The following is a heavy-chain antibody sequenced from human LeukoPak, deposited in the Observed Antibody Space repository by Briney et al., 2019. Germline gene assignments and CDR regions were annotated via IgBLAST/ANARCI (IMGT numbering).Heavy chain of an antibody. V-gene: IGHV1-2*02. CDR3: ARDCPYSSNTNDY. Sequence: ASVKVSCKASGYTFTDYYMHWVRQAPGQGLEWMGWINPNNGGTSYAQNFQGRVTMTRDTSISTAYMELSSLRSDDAAVYYCARDCPYSSNTNDYWGQGTLVTVSS. CDR1: GYTFTDYY. CDR2: INPNNGGT. J-gene: IGHJ4*02. D-gene: IGHD6-13*01.